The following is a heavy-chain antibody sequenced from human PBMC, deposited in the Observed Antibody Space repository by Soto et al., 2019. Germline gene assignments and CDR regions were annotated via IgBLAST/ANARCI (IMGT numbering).Heavy chain of an antibody. J-gene: IGHJ6*03. CDR1: GGSISSYY. Sequence: SETLSLTCTVSGGSISSYYWSWIRQPPGKGLEWIGYIYYSGSTNYNPSLKSRVTISVDTSKNQFSLKLSSVTAADTAVYYCARDSHYDILTGQPSSESYYSYMDVRGKGTTVTVSS. D-gene: IGHD3-9*01. CDR3: ARDSHYDILTGQPSSESYYSYMDV. CDR2: IYYSGST. V-gene: IGHV4-59*01.